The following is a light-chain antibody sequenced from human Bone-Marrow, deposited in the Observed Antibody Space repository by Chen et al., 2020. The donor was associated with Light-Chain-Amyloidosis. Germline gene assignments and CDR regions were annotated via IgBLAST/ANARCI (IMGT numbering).Light chain of an antibody. CDR2: GSS. CDR1: QTISSNY. V-gene: IGKV3-20*01. CDR3: QQYGTSPLT. J-gene: IGKJ4*01. Sequence: EIVLTQSPGTLSVSPGEGANLSCRASQTISSNYLTWYQQKFGQAPRLLIYGSSSRATGIPDRFTGSGSGTDFTLTINRLEPEDFAMYYCQQYGTSPLTFDGGIKVEIK.